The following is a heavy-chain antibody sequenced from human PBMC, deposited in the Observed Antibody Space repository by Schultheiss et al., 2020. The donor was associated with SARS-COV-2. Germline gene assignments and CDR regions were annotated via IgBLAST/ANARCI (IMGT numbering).Heavy chain of an antibody. D-gene: IGHD3-16*01. CDR2: IKQDASEI. J-gene: IGHJ4*02. V-gene: IGHV3-7*03. CDR3: ARGMIWGGWLYAY. CDR1: GFTLSNYW. Sequence: GGSLRLSCVASGFTLSNYWMTWVRQAPGKGLEWVANIKQDASEIYYVDSVKGRFNISRDNAQNSLYLQMNSLRVEDTAVYYCARGMIWGGWLYAYWGQGTLVTVAS.